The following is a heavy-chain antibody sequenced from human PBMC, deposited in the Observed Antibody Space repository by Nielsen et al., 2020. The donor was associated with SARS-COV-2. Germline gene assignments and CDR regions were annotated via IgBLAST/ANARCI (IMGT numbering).Heavy chain of an antibody. Sequence: SLKISCAASGFTFSSYGMHWVRQAPGKGLEWVAVISYDGSNKYYADSVKGRFTISRDNSKNTLYLQMNSLRAEDTAVYYCARDLEVGGYNFEGYWGQGTLVTVSS. V-gene: IGHV3-30*03. CDR2: ISYDGSNK. D-gene: IGHD5-24*01. J-gene: IGHJ4*02. CDR1: GFTFSSYG. CDR3: ARDLEVGGYNFEGY.